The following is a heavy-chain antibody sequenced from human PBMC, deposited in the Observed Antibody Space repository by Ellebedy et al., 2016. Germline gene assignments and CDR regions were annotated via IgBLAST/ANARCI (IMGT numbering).Heavy chain of an antibody. J-gene: IGHJ3*02. CDR3: AREGWELLFRRDAFDI. CDR1: GFTFSSYW. Sequence: GESLKISCAASGFTFSSYWMHWVRQAPGKGLVWVSRINSDGSSTSYADSVKGRFTISRDNAKNTLYLQMNSLRAEDTAVYYCAREGWELLFRRDAFDIWGQGTMVTVSS. CDR2: INSDGSST. V-gene: IGHV3-74*01. D-gene: IGHD1-26*01.